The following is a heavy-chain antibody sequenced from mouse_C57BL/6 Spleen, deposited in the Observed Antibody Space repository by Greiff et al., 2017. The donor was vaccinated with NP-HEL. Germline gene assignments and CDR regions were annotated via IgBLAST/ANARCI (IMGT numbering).Heavy chain of an antibody. CDR3: ARESYYDYGWAY. CDR2: ISYDGSN. J-gene: IGHJ3*01. CDR1: GYSITSGYY. Sequence: VQLKESGPGLVKPSQSLSLTCSVTGYSITSGYYWNWIRQFPGNKLEWMGYISYDGSNNYNPSLKNRISITRDTSKNQFFLKLNSVTTEDTATYYCARESYYDYGWAYWGQGTLVTVSA. D-gene: IGHD2-4*01. V-gene: IGHV3-6*01.